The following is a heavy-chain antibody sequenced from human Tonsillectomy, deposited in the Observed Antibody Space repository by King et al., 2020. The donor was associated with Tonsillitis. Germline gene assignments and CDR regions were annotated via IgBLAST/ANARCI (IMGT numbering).Heavy chain of an antibody. D-gene: IGHD2-15*01. J-gene: IGHJ3*02. CDR3: ARWKRDGCGGTCYSYPSFDI. Sequence: QLQESGPGLVKPSETLSLTCTVSGGSISSYYWSWIRQPPGKGLGWIGYIYYSGSTNYNPSLKSQVNISVDTSKHQFSLKLSSVTAADTDVYYSARWKRDGCGGTCYSYPSFDIWGQGTMVTVSS. CDR1: GGSISSYY. V-gene: IGHV4-59*01. CDR2: IYYSGST.